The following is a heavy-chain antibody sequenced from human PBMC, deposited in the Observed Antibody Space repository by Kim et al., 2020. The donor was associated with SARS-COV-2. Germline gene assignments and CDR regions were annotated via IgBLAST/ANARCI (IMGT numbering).Heavy chain of an antibody. D-gene: IGHD2-8*01. CDR2: IYYSGST. CDR3: ARGPNGYYGMDV. V-gene: IGHV4-59*01. CDR1: GGSISSYY. Sequence: SETLSLTCTVSGGSISSYYWSWIRQPPGKGLEWIGYIYYSGSTNYNPSLKSRVTISVDTSKNQFSLKLSSVTAADTAVYYCARGPNGYYGMDVWGQGTTVTVSS. J-gene: IGHJ6*02.